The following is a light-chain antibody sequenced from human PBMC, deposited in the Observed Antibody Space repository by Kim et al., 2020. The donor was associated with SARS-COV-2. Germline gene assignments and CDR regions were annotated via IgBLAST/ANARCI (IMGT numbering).Light chain of an antibody. CDR3: NSRDSSGNHVV. CDR1: SLRSYY. V-gene: IGLV3-19*01. CDR2: GKN. Sequence: SYELTQDPAVSVALGQTVRTTCQGDSLRSYYASWYQQKPGQAPVLFIYGKNNRPSGIPDLFSGSSSGNTASLTITGAQAEDEADYYCNSRDSSGNHVVFG. J-gene: IGLJ2*01.